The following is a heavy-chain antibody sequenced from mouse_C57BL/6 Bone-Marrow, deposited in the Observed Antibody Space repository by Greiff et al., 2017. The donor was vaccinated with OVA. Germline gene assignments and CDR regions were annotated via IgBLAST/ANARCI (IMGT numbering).Heavy chain of an antibody. CDR3: ARGFNDYDGAWCAY. CDR1: GYTFTDYN. V-gene: IGHV1-22*01. D-gene: IGHD2-4*01. J-gene: IGHJ3*01. Sequence: VQLQPSGPELVKPGASVKMSCKASGYTFTDYNMHWVKPSHGKSLEWIGSINPNNGGTSYNQQFKGNATLTVNKSSSTAYMELRSLTSEDSAVYYCARGFNDYDGAWCAYWGQGTLVTVSA. CDR2: INPNNGGT.